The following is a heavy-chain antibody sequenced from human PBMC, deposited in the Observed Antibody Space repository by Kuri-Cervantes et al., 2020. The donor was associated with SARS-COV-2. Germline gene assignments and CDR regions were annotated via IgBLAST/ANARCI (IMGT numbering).Heavy chain of an antibody. CDR1: GGSISSYY. CDR3: ARASTSFDD. Sequence: SETLSLTCTVSGGSISSYYWSWIRQPPGKGLEWIGHIYYDGSTNYKTSLKGRVTISLHTSKNQFSLKVDSVTAADTAVYYCARASTSFDDWGHGTLVTVSS. J-gene: IGHJ4*01. V-gene: IGHV4-59*01. CDR2: IYYDGST.